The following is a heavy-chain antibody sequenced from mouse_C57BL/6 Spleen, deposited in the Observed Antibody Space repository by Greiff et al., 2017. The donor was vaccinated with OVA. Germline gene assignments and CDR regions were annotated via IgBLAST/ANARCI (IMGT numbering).Heavy chain of an antibody. CDR3: AREDDGYPFAY. J-gene: IGHJ3*01. Sequence: VQLQQSGAELVKPGASVKLSCTASGFNIKDYYMHWVKQRTEQGLEWIGRIDPEDGETKYAPNFQGKATITGDTSSNTDYLQLSSLTSEDTAVYYCAREDDGYPFAYWGQGTMLTVSA. CDR1: GFNIKDYY. V-gene: IGHV14-2*01. CDR2: IDPEDGET. D-gene: IGHD2-3*01.